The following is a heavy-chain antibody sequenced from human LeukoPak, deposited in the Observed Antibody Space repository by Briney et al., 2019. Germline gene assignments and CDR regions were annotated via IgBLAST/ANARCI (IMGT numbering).Heavy chain of an antibody. CDR1: GGSFSGYY. CDR3: ARAYCSGGTCYSSRGMFDP. D-gene: IGHD2-15*01. J-gene: IGHJ5*02. CDR2: IYYSGST. V-gene: IGHV4-59*01. Sequence: SETLSLTCAVYGGSFSGYYWSWIRQSPGKGLEWIGYIYYSGSTNYNPSLKSRVTISVDTSKNQFSLKLSSVTAADTAVYYCARAYCSGGTCYSSRGMFDPWGQGTLVTVSS.